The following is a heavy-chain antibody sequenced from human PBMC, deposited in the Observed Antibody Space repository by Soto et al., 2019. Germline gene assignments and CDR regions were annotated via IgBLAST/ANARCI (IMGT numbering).Heavy chain of an antibody. CDR1: GGTFVSSA. V-gene: IGHV1-69*01. Sequence: QVQLLQSGTELRQPGSSVTISCTPSGGTFVSSAFAWVRQAPGGRIEWMGGIIPILGTTKYAEKFLGRLTIRADDSSMTAFLELSSLTVDDTAVYFCAKKNPHCDSNKAWLDPWGQGTLVTVST. CDR3: AKKNPHCDSNKAWLDP. CDR2: IIPILGTT. D-gene: IGHD2-21*02. J-gene: IGHJ5*02.